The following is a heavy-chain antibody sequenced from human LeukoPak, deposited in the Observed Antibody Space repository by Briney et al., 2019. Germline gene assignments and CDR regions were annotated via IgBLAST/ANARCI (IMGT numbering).Heavy chain of an antibody. CDR2: ISGSGGST. J-gene: IGHJ4*02. V-gene: IGHV3-23*01. D-gene: IGHD4-17*01. CDR3: TKVPLSGTTYDY. CDR1: GFTFSSYA. Sequence: PGGSLRLSCAASGFTFSSYAMSWVRQAPGKGLEWVSAISGSGGSTYYADSVKGRFTISRDNSKNTLYLQMNSLRAEDTAVYYCTKVPLSGTTYDYWGQGTLVTVSS.